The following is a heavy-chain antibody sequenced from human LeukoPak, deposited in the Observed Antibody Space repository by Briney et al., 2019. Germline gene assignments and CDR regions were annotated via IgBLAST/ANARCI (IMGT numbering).Heavy chain of an antibody. CDR2: LYTTDKT. CDR3: TKSGPPDPY. CDR1: GLSVSTND. D-gene: IGHD1-1*01. Sequence: LAGGSLRLSCAASGLSVSTNDMGWVRQAPGKGLDWVSFLYTTDKTYYADSVKGRFTMSRDSSKNTLYLQMNSLRVEDTAMYWCTKSGPPDPYWGQGTMVTVSS. V-gene: IGHV3-53*01. J-gene: IGHJ3*01.